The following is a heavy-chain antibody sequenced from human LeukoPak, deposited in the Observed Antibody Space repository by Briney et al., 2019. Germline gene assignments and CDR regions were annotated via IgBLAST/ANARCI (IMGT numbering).Heavy chain of an antibody. D-gene: IGHD2-21*01. CDR3: ARALYGNSWYSAY. CDR2: ISDDGGNK. CDR1: GFTLSTYA. V-gene: IGHV3-30-3*01. J-gene: IGHJ4*02. Sequence: GGSLRLSCVASGFTLSTYAMHWVRQAPGKGLEWVALISDDGGNKFYADSVKGRFTTSRDSSKNTLHLQMDNLRDEDTAVYYCARALYGNSWYSAYWGQGTLVTVSS.